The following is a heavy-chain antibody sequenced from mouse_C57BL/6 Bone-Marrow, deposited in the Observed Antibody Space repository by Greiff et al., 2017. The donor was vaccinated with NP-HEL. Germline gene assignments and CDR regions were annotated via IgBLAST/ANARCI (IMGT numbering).Heavy chain of an antibody. CDR1: GFNIKNTY. J-gene: IGHJ1*03. Sequence: EVQLQQSVAELVRPGASVKLSCTASGFNIKNTYMHWVKQRPEQGLEWIGRIDPANGNTKYAPKFQGKATITADTPSNTAYLQLSSLTSEDTAIYYCARRVTTVVAGGYFDVWGTGTTVTVSS. D-gene: IGHD1-1*01. CDR2: IDPANGNT. CDR3: ARRVTTVVAGGYFDV. V-gene: IGHV14-3*01.